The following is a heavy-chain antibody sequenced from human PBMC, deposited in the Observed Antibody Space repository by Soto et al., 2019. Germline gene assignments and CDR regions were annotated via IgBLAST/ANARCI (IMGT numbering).Heavy chain of an antibody. V-gene: IGHV4-59*01. CDR1: GDSISNYD. J-gene: IGHJ4*02. CDR2: VHYSGTT. Sequence: SETLSLTCTFSGDSISNYDWSLIRQPPGKGLEWIGYVHYSGTTNYNPSLESRVTISVDTSKNQFSLKLSSVTAADTAMYYCAGTYYYGSSGYDYWGQGTLVTSPQ. D-gene: IGHD3-22*01. CDR3: AGTYYYGSSGYDY.